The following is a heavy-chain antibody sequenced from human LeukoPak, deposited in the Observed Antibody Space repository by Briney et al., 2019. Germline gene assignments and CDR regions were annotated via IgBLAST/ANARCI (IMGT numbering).Heavy chain of an antibody. Sequence: ASVKVSCKASGYTFTGNYMHWVRQAPGQGLEWMGWINPNSGGTNYAQKFQGRVTMTRHTSIGTAYMELNRLRSDDTAVYYCARGSYDSSDFEYFHHWGQGTLVTVSS. CDR3: ARGSYDSSDFEYFHH. V-gene: IGHV1-2*02. J-gene: IGHJ1*01. CDR2: INPNSGGT. D-gene: IGHD3-22*01. CDR1: GYTFTGNY.